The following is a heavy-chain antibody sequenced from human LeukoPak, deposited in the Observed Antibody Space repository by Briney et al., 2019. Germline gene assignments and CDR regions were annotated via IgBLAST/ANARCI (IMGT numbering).Heavy chain of an antibody. CDR3: AREDGNSSRSLGY. CDR2: IHTTGII. Sequence: PSETLSLTCTVSGGSISSYYWSWIRQPVGKGLEWIGRIHTTGIINYNPSLKSRVTMSVDTSKNQFSLNLTSVTAADTAVYYCAREDGNSSRSLGYWGQGTLVTVSS. J-gene: IGHJ4*02. V-gene: IGHV4-4*07. D-gene: IGHD6-6*01. CDR1: GGSISSYY.